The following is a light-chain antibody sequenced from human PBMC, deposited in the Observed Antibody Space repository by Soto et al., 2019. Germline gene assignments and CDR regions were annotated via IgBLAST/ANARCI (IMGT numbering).Light chain of an antibody. CDR3: QQYGSSPIT. Sequence: EIVKTQSPATLSVSPGERATLSCRASQSVSSYLAWYQQKPGQAPRLLIYDASNRASGIPDRFSGSKSGTDFTLTIRGLEPEDAAVYYCQQYGSSPITFGQGTRLEIK. V-gene: IGKV3-20*01. J-gene: IGKJ5*01. CDR2: DAS. CDR1: QSVSSY.